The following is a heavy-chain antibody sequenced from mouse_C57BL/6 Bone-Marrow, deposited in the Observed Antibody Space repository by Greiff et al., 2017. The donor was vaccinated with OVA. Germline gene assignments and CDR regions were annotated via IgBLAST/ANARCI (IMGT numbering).Heavy chain of an antibody. Sequence: EVQLQQSGPELVKPGDSVKISCKASGYSFTGYFMNWVMQSHGKSLEWIGRINPYDGDTFYNQKFKGKATLTVDKSSSTAHMELRSLTSEDSAVDYCASSYDYDLFAYWGQGTLVTVSA. D-gene: IGHD2-4*01. J-gene: IGHJ3*01. CDR1: GYSFTGYF. V-gene: IGHV1-20*01. CDR2: INPYDGDT. CDR3: ASSYDYDLFAY.